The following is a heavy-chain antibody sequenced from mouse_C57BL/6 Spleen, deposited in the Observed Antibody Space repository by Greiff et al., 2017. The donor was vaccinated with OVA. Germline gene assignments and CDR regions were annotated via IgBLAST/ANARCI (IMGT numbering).Heavy chain of an antibody. V-gene: IGHV7-3*01. D-gene: IGHD2-5*01. CDR3: ARLYYSNSFDY. CDR2: IRNKANGYTT. J-gene: IGHJ2*01. Sequence: EVMLVESGGGLIQPGGSLSLSCAASGFTFTDYYMSWVRQPPGKALEWLGFIRNKANGYTTEYSASVKGRFTISRDNSQSILYLQMNALRAEDSATYYCARLYYSNSFDYWGQGTTLTVSS. CDR1: GFTFTDYY.